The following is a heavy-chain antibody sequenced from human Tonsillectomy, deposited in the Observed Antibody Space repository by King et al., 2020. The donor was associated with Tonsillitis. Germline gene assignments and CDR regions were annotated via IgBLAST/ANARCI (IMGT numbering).Heavy chain of an antibody. CDR2: IIPIRGIA. V-gene: IGHV1-69*09. J-gene: IGHJ6*03. D-gene: IGHD3-10*01. CDR3: ARESADTMVRGVYYYYYMDV. Sequence: QLVQSGAEVKKPGSSVKVSCKAAGGTFSSYAISLVRQAPGQGLEWMGRIIPIRGIANYAQKFQGRVTSTADKSTRTAYMELSSLRSEDTAVYYCARESADTMVRGVYYYYYMDVWGKGNTVTVSS. CDR1: GGTFSSYA.